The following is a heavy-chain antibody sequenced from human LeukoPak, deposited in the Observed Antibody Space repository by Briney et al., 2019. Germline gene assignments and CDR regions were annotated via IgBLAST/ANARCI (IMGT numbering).Heavy chain of an antibody. J-gene: IGHJ4*02. CDR3: ATAPPRLRYHLDY. CDR2: INPNSGGT. V-gene: IGHV1-2*02. Sequence: GASVKFSCKASGYTFTDYYMHWVRQAPGQGLEWMGWINPNSGGTNYAQKFQGRVTMTRDTSISTAYMELSSLRSEDTAVYYCATAPPRLRYHLDYWGQGTLVTVSS. D-gene: IGHD3-9*01. CDR1: GYTFTDYY.